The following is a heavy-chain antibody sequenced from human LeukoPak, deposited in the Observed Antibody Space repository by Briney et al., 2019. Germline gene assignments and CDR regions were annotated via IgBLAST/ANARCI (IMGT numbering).Heavy chain of an antibody. J-gene: IGHJ4*02. D-gene: IGHD6-13*01. CDR2: IYTSGST. CDR1: GGSISSYY. CDR3: AYMKGSSWYYFDY. Sequence: SETLSLTCTVSGGSISSYYWSWIRQPAGKGLEWIGRIYTSGSTDYNPSLKSRVTISVDKSKNQFSLKLSSETAADTAVYYCAYMKGSSWYYFDYWGQGTLVTVSS. V-gene: IGHV4-4*07.